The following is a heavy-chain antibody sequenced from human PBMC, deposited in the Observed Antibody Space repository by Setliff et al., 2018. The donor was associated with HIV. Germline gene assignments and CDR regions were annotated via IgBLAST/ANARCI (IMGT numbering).Heavy chain of an antibody. CDR2: ITPNSGGT. CDR1: GYSLTDFY. J-gene: IGHJ4*02. Sequence: ASVKVSCKASGYSLTDFYIHWVRQAPGQGLEWMGWITPNSGGTEYAGRFQGRVALTRDTSINTAYMEVTRLTSDDTAVYYCAGVSSQFSEWRKDYFEYWGRGSLVTVSS. CDR3: AGVSSQFSEWRKDYFEY. V-gene: IGHV1-2*02. D-gene: IGHD3-3*01.